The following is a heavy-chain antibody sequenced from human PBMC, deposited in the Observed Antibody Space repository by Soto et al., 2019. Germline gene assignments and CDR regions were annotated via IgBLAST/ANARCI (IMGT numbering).Heavy chain of an antibody. V-gene: IGHV3-23*01. CDR2: IAGIGGGT. CDR1: GFTFSSHC. D-gene: IGHD2-15*01. Sequence: GGSLRLSCAASGFTFSSHCMSWVRQAPGKGLEWVSSIAGIGGGTFYADSVKGRFTISRDNSKNTLYLQMNSLRAEDTAVYYCANRGLCSGGSCYRYFDFWGRGTQVTVSS. J-gene: IGHJ4*02. CDR3: ANRGLCSGGSCYRYFDF.